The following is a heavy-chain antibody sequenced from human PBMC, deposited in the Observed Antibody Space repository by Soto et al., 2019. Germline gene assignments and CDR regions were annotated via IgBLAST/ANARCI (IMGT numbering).Heavy chain of an antibody. Sequence: ASVKVSCKASGGTFSSYAISWVRQAPGQGLEWMGGIIPIFGTANYAQKFQGRVTITADESTSTAYMELSSLRSEDTAVYYCARVGDILTGYYYYYYGMDVWGQGTTVTV. CDR2: IIPIFGTA. J-gene: IGHJ6*02. V-gene: IGHV1-69*13. CDR3: ARVGDILTGYYYYYYGMDV. CDR1: GGTFSSYA. D-gene: IGHD3-9*01.